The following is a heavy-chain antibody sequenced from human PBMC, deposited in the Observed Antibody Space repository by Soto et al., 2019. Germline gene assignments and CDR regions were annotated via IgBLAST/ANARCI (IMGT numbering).Heavy chain of an antibody. CDR2: MNPGSGDT. CDR1: GYTFTNND. J-gene: IGHJ5*02. Sequence: GASVKVSCKASGYTFTNNDVSWVLQSTLQWLEWMGWMNPGSGDTGYAQKFQGRVTITRDNSIATAYMELNSLTSEDTAIYYCARMESFGSLNWFDPWGQGTLVTVSS. V-gene: IGHV1-8*03. D-gene: IGHD5-18*01. CDR3: ARMESFGSLNWFDP.